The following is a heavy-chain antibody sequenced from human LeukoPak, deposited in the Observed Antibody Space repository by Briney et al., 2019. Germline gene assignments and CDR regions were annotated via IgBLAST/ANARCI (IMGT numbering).Heavy chain of an antibody. D-gene: IGHD3-22*01. Sequence: GGSLRLSCAASGFTFSSYAMSWVRQAPGKGLEWVSAISGSGGSTYYADSVKDRFTISRDNSKNTLYLQMNGLRAEDTAVYYCAKDRLTYYYDSSGYCFDYWGQGTLVTVSS. V-gene: IGHV3-23*01. CDR3: AKDRLTYYYDSSGYCFDY. J-gene: IGHJ4*02. CDR2: ISGSGGST. CDR1: GFTFSSYA.